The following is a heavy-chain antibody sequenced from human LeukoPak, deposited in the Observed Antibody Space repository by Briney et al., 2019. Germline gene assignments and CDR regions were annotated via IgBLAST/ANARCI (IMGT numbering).Heavy chain of an antibody. CDR2: ICGGGGST. Sequence: GGSLRLSCAASGFTFNNYAMSWVRQAPGKGLEWVSAICGGGGSTYYADSIKGRFTISRDNSKNTLYLQMNSLRAEDMAVYYCAQTKGGFGELNRAFDIWGQGTMVTVSS. V-gene: IGHV3-23*01. CDR1: GFTFNNYA. D-gene: IGHD3-10*01. CDR3: AQTKGGFGELNRAFDI. J-gene: IGHJ3*02.